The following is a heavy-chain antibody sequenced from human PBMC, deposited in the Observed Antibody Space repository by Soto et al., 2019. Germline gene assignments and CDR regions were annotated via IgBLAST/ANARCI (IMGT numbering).Heavy chain of an antibody. D-gene: IGHD3-3*01. J-gene: IGHJ3*02. V-gene: IGHV1-8*01. Sequence: ASVKVSCKASGYTFTSYDINWVRQATGQGLEWMGWMNPNSGNTGYAQKFQGRVTMTRNTSTSTAYMELSSLRSEDTAVYYCARGRITIFGVVIIELGAFDIWGQGTMVTVSS. CDR3: ARGRITIFGVVIIELGAFDI. CDR2: MNPNSGNT. CDR1: GYTFTSYD.